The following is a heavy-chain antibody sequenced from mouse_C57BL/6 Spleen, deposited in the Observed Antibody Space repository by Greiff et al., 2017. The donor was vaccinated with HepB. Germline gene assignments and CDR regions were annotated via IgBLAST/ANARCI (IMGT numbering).Heavy chain of an antibody. CDR2: ISDGGSYT. J-gene: IGHJ4*01. Sequence: EVQRVESGGGLVKPGGSLKLSCAASGFTFSSYAMSWVRQTPEKRLEWVATISDGGSYTYYPDNVKGRFTISRDNAKNNLYLQMSHLKSEDTAMYYCARGMSYYDYESYAMDYWGQGTSVTVSS. D-gene: IGHD2-4*01. CDR1: GFTFSSYA. CDR3: ARGMSYYDYESYAMDY. V-gene: IGHV5-4*01.